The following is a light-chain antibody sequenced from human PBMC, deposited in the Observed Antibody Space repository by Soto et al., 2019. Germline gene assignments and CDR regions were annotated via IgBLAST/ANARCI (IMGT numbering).Light chain of an antibody. CDR2: EVS. J-gene: IGLJ1*01. Sequence: QSALTQPASVSGSPGQSITISCTGTSSDVGSYNLVSWYQQHPGKAPKLMIYEVSKRPSGVSNRFSGSKSGNTASLTISGLQAEDEADYYCCSYAGSSTPYVFGTMTKVTDL. CDR3: CSYAGSSTPYV. CDR1: SSDVGSYNL. V-gene: IGLV2-23*02.